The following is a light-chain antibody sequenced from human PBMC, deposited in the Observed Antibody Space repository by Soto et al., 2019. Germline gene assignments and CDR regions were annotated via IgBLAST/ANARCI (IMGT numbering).Light chain of an antibody. CDR2: RAS. CDR1: QTVRTN. V-gene: IGKV3-15*01. CDR3: QQYNDWPRT. J-gene: IGKJ2*01. Sequence: EIEMTQSPATLSVSPGERATLSCRASQTVRTNLAWYQHKPGQAPRLIIYRASARATGIPARFSGSGSGTEFTLTINSLQSEDFAVYYCQQYNDWPRTFGQGTKLEIK.